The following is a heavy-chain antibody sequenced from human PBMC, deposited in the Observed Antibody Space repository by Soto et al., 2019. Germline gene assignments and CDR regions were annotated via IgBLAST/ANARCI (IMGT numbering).Heavy chain of an antibody. Sequence: GGSLRLSCAASGFTFSSYSMNWVRQAPGKGLEWVSSISSSSSYIYYADSVKGRFTISRDNAKNSLYLQMNSLRAEDTAVYYCAREEIAAAGTDYYYYYMDVWGKGTTVTVSS. J-gene: IGHJ6*03. CDR1: GFTFSSYS. CDR3: AREEIAAAGTDYYYYYMDV. V-gene: IGHV3-21*01. D-gene: IGHD6-13*01. CDR2: ISSSSSYI.